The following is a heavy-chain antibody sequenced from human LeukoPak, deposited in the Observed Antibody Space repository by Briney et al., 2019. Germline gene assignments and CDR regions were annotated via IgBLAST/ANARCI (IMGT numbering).Heavy chain of an antibody. D-gene: IGHD3-10*01. CDR1: GFTFSSYA. CDR3: AKRRHYSGSGDHYRAP. V-gene: IGHV3-23*01. Sequence: PGGSLTLSRAASGFTFSSYAMSWVRQAPGKGLEWASSSSGSGTNTYYADSVKGRFTISRDNSRNLLFLQMRSLRVEDTAVYYCAKRRHYSGSGDHYRAPWGQGTLATVPS. J-gene: IGHJ5*02. CDR2: SSGSGTNT.